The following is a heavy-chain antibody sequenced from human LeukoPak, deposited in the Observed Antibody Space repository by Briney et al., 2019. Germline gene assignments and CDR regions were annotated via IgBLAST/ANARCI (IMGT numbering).Heavy chain of an antibody. CDR3: AKWGDYDILTGYYVSDF. CDR1: GFIFRNYA. V-gene: IGHV3-23*01. Sequence: GGSLRLSCAASGFIFRNYAMSWVRQAPGKGLEWVSAITGSGDTTYYADSVKSRFTISRDNSKNTLYVEMNTLRAEDTAVYYCAKWGDYDILTGYYVSDFWGQGTLVTVSS. D-gene: IGHD3-9*01. CDR2: ITGSGDTT. J-gene: IGHJ4*02.